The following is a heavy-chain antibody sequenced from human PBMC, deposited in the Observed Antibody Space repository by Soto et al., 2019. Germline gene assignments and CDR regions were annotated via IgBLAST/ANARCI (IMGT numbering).Heavy chain of an antibody. J-gene: IGHJ3*01. CDR1: GFTFNTYA. V-gene: IGHV3-23*01. CDR3: AKGFIVVVTAIRPDDNFDV. CDR2: ISGSGGTT. D-gene: IGHD2-21*02. Sequence: EVQLLESGGGLAQPGGSLRLSCAASGFTFNTYAMNWVRQAPGKGLEWVASISGSGGTTYYADSVKGRFTVSRDTSKNTLFLQMNSLSAEDTAVYYCAKGFIVVVTAIRPDDNFDVWGRGTMDTVSS.